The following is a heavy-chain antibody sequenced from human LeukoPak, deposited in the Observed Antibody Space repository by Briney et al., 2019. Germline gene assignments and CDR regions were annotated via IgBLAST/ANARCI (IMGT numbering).Heavy chain of an antibody. CDR3: ARGDTEYYFDY. D-gene: IGHD5-18*01. CDR2: IYYSGST. CDR1: GGSISSYY. Sequence: SETLSLTCTVSGGSISSYYWSWIRQPPGKGLVWIGYIYYSGSTNYNPSLKSRVTISVDTSKNQFSLKLSSVTAADTAVYYCARGDTEYYFDYWGQGTLVTVSS. V-gene: IGHV4-59*01. J-gene: IGHJ4*02.